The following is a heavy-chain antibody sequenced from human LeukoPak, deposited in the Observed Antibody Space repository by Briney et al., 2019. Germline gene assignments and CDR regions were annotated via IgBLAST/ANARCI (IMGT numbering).Heavy chain of an antibody. V-gene: IGHV4-59*01. CDR1: GGSITGSY. J-gene: IGHJ6*02. CDR2: IHYSGST. CDR3: ARDHPLPDV. Sequence: SETLSLTCTVSGGSITGSYWSWIRQSPGKGLEWMGYIHYSGSTYYNPSLESRVTISVDMSKNQFSLRLSSMTASDTAVYFCARDHPLPDVWGQGTTVTVSS.